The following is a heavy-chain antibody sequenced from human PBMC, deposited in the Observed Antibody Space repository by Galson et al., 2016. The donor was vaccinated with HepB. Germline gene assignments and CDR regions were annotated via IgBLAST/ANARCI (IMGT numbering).Heavy chain of an antibody. V-gene: IGHV3-23*01. J-gene: IGHJ4*02. Sequence: SLRLSCAASGFTFRSYDMSWVRQAPGKGLEWVSGINYSGSNTYYADSVKGRFTISRDNSKNTLYLQMNSLRVEDSAVYYCAKGKRYSDSGIYYVDYWGQGTLVTVSS. D-gene: IGHD3-10*01. CDR3: AKGKRYSDSGIYYVDY. CDR1: GFTFRSYD. CDR2: INYSGSNT.